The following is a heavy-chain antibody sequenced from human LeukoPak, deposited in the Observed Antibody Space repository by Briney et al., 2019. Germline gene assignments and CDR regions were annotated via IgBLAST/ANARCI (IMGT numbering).Heavy chain of an antibody. Sequence: GGSLRLSCAASGFTFSSYSMNWVRQAPGKGLEWVSSISSSSYKYYADSVKGRFTISRDNAKNSLYLQMNSLRAEDTAVYYCARVARAAAGTGLDYWGQGTLVTVSS. CDR1: GFTFSSYS. V-gene: IGHV3-21*01. CDR3: ARVARAAAGTGLDY. CDR2: ISSSSYK. D-gene: IGHD6-13*01. J-gene: IGHJ4*02.